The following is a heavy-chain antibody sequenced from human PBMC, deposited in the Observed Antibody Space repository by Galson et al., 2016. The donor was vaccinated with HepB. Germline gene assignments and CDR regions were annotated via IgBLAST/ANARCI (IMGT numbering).Heavy chain of an antibody. CDR3: ARVSKFADFPCSGSSCQDYFYHMDV. D-gene: IGHD2-2*01. CDR1: GGSISSGGYY. CDR2: IYYSGSA. V-gene: IGHV4-31*03. J-gene: IGHJ6*03. Sequence: TLSLTCSVSGGSISSGGYYWTWIRQYQGKGLEWVGYIYYSGSAYYNPSLKSRIIISLDTFKNQFSLKLSSVTDADTAMYFCARVSKFADFPCSGSSCQDYFYHMDVWGKGATVTVSS.